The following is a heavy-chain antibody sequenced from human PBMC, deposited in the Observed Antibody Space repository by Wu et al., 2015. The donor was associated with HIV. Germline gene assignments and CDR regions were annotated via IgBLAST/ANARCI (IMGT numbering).Heavy chain of an antibody. Sequence: QVQLVQSGAEVKKPGSSVKVSCKASGGTFSSYAISWVRQAPGQGLEWMGGIIPIFGTANYAQKFQGRVTITTDESTSTAYMELSSLRSEDTAVYYCARDLPLAARSYDSSWETDYYYGMDVWGQGPRSDRLL. CDR1: GGTFSSYA. D-gene: IGHD3-22*01. J-gene: IGHJ6*02. CDR2: IIPIFGTA. V-gene: IGHV1-69*05. CDR3: ARDLPLAARSYDSSWETDYYYGMDV.